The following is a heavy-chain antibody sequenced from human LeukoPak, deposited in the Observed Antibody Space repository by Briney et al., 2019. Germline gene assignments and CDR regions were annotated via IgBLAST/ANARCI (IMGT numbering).Heavy chain of an antibody. D-gene: IGHD3-10*01. Sequence: ASVKVSCKASGYTFTGFFIHWVRQAPGQGLEWMGWINSGSGGTNYAQNFRGRVTMTRDTSTNTAYMELSSLRSDDTAVYYCARWALWLREYRGPDSWGQGTLVTVSS. CDR1: GYTFTGFF. CDR3: ARWALWLREYRGPDS. CDR2: INSGSGGT. V-gene: IGHV1-2*02. J-gene: IGHJ4*02.